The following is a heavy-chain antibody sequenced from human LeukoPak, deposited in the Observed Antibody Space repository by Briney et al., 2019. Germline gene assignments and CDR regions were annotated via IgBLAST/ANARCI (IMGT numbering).Heavy chain of an antibody. V-gene: IGHV3-48*01. CDR1: GFTFSSYS. CDR2: ISSSSSTI. Sequence: GGSLRLSCAASGFTFSSYSMNWVRQAPGKGLEWVSYISSSSSTIYYADSVKGRFTISRDNAKNSLYLQMNSLRAEDTAVYYCARRLRYCSSTSCYVDAFDIWGQGTMVTVSS. J-gene: IGHJ3*02. D-gene: IGHD2-2*01. CDR3: ARRLRYCSSTSCYVDAFDI.